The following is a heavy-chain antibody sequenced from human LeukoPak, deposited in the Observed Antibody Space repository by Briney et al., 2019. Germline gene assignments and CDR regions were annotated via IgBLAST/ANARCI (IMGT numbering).Heavy chain of an antibody. V-gene: IGHV3-48*03. Sequence: GGSLRLSCVTSGFTFSNHEMYWVRQAPGKGLEWVAYTSRGGSDISYADSAKGRFTISSDIASNTLYLQMNSLRVEDTAVYFCVRARLIRLENFFDYWGQGTLVTVSS. D-gene: IGHD2-21*01. J-gene: IGHJ4*02. CDR3: VRARLIRLENFFDY. CDR2: TSRGGSDI. CDR1: GFTFSNHE.